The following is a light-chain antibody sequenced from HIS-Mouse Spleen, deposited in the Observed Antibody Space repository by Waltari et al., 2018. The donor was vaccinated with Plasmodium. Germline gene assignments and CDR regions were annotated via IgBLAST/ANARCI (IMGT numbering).Light chain of an antibody. CDR3: QAWDSSTVV. CDR2: QDS. J-gene: IGLJ2*01. V-gene: IGLV3-1*01. Sequence: SSELTQPPSVSVSPAQPASITCSGAHLRDTYACWYLQKPGQSPVLVIYQDSKRPSGIPERFSGSNSGNTATLTISGTQAMDEADYYCQAWDSSTVVFGGGTKLTVL. CDR1: HLRDTY.